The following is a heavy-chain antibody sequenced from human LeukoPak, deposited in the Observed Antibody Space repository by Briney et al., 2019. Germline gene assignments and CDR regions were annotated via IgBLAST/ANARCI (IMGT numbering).Heavy chain of an antibody. Sequence: ASVKVSCKASGYTFTSYYMHWVRQAPGQGLEWMGIINPSGGGTSYAQKFQGRVTMTRDTSTSTVFMELSSLRSEDTAVYYCARGVDTTRGLWLYGMDVWGQGTTVTVSS. J-gene: IGHJ6*02. V-gene: IGHV1-46*01. CDR1: GYTFTSYY. D-gene: IGHD5-18*01. CDR2: INPSGGGT. CDR3: ARGVDTTRGLWLYGMDV.